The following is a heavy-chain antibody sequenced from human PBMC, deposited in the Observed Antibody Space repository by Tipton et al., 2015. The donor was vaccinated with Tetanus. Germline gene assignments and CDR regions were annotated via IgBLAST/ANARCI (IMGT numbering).Heavy chain of an antibody. CDR3: ARAFCNYNCHGGYFDY. V-gene: IGHV3-11*01. D-gene: IGHD2/OR15-2a*01. J-gene: IGHJ4*02. CDR1: GFTFSDHY. CDR2: ISSSGKTV. Sequence: SLRLSCVASGFTFSDHYMGWIRQAPGKGLEWVSYISSSGKTVHYADAVKGRFTISRDNSANRLFLQMNSLKADDTAVYYCARAFCNYNCHGGYFDYWGQGTLVTVSS.